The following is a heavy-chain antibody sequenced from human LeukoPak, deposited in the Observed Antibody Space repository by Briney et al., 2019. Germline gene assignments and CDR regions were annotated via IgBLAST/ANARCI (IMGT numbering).Heavy chain of an antibody. CDR3: ARGSKLRGEVVVTAKGLDY. Sequence: GASVKVSCKASGYTFIGNYMHWVRQAPGQGLEWMGWINPNSGGTNYAQKFQGRVTMTRDTSISTAYVELNRLRSDDTAVYYCARGSKLRGEVVVTAKGLDYWGQGTLVTVSS. D-gene: IGHD2-21*02. CDR2: INPNSGGT. J-gene: IGHJ4*02. V-gene: IGHV1-2*02. CDR1: GYTFIGNY.